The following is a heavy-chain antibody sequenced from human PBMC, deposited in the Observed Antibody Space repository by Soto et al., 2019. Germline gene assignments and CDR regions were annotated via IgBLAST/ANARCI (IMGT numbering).Heavy chain of an antibody. CDR1: VGSFSGYY. D-gene: IGHD3-16*01. CDR2: ISRSGSA. CDR3: ASPIAYGFLGGPAPLSPPYA. V-gene: IGHV4-34*01. Sequence: PWETLSLTCAFSVGSFSGYYWNCIRQRPGKWLEWLGEISRSGSATYNPSLKGRVTISVDTSKNQFSLKLSSVTAADTAVYYCASPIAYGFLGGPAPLSPPYA. J-gene: IGHJ3*01.